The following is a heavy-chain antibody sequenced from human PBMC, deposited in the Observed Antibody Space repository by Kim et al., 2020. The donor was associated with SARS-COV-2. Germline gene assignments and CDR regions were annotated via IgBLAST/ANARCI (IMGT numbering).Heavy chain of an antibody. CDR3: ARGMGDY. Sequence: GGSLRLSCTASGFTFSTYWMHWVRQAPGKGLVWVSRINSDGSLITYADSVKGRFTISRDNAKNTLYLQMNSLRAEDTAVYYFARGMGDYWGQGTLVTVSS. J-gene: IGHJ4*02. V-gene: IGHV3-74*01. CDR2: INSDGSLI. CDR1: GFTFSTYW. D-gene: IGHD1-26*01.